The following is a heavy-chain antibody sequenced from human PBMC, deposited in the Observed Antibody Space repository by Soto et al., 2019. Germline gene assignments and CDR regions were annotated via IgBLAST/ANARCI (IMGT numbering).Heavy chain of an antibody. CDR2: TRNKANSYTT. Sequence: EVQLVESGGGLVQPGGSLRLSCAASGFTFSDHYMDWVRQAPGKGLEWVGRTRNKANSYTTEYAASVKGRFTISRDDSKNSLYLQMNSLKTEDTGVYYCARMHPYCTNGVCYTQSHWGQGTLVTVSS. J-gene: IGHJ4*02. D-gene: IGHD2-8*01. V-gene: IGHV3-72*01. CDR3: ARMHPYCTNGVCYTQSH. CDR1: GFTFSDHY.